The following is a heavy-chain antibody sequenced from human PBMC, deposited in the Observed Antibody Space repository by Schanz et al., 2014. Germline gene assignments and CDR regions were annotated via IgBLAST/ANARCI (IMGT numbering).Heavy chain of an antibody. Sequence: QILLVQPGPEVKKPGASVKVSCKASGYTFTDYGLNWVRQAPGQGLEWMGWISAYTNNTNYAQKVQGRVTMTTDTSTSTAYMELRSLRSDDTAVYYCARGGYSSGWYDRDIAHFDYWGQGTLVTVSS. CDR3: ARGGYSSGWYDRDIAHFDY. J-gene: IGHJ4*02. V-gene: IGHV1-18*01. CDR2: ISAYTNNT. CDR1: GYTFTDYG. D-gene: IGHD6-19*01.